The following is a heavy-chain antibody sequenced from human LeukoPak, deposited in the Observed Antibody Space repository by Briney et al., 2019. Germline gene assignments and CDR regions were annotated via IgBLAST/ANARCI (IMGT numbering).Heavy chain of an antibody. CDR1: GFAFDDFA. CDR2: LSWDSANY. CDR3: ARDSMLDYYGMDV. D-gene: IGHD2-8*01. V-gene: IGHV3-9*01. Sequence: GRSLRLSCAASGFAFDDFAMHWVRQVPGKGLEWVSGLSWDSANYGYADSVKGRFTISRDNAKNSLYLQMNSLRAEDTTVYYCARDSMLDYYGMDVWGQGTTVTVSS. J-gene: IGHJ6*02.